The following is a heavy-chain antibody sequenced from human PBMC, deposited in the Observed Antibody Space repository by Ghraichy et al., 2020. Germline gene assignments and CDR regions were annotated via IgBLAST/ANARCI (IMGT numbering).Heavy chain of an antibody. V-gene: IGHV1-2*02. CDR2: INPNSGGT. J-gene: IGHJ1*01. Sequence: ASVKVSCKASGYTFTGYYMHWVRQAPGQGLEWMGWINPNSGGTNYAQKFQGRVTMTRDTSISTAYMELSRLRSDDTAVYYCARAEKSYYDILTGYYSASTEYFQHWGQGTLVTVSS. CDR3: ARAEKSYYDILTGYYSASTEYFQH. CDR1: GYTFTGYY. D-gene: IGHD3-9*01.